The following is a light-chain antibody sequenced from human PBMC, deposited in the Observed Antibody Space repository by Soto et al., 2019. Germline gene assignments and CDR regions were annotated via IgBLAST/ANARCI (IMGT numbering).Light chain of an antibody. CDR3: QQANSFPHT. CDR2: AAS. V-gene: IGKV1-12*01. CDR1: QGISRW. J-gene: IGKJ2*01. Sequence: DIQMTQSPSSVSASVGDRVTITCRASQGISRWLAWYQQKPGKAPNLLISAASSLQSGVPSRFSGSGSGTDITLTISCLQPEDFATYYCQQANSFPHTFGQGTKLEIK.